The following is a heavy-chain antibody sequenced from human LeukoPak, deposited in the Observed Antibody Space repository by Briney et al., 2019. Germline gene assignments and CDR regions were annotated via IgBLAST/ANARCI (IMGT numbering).Heavy chain of an antibody. CDR2: IIPIFGTA. V-gene: IGHV1-69*05. J-gene: IGHJ5*02. D-gene: IGHD6-13*01. CDR3: ARMYSSSSNWFDP. CDR1: GGTFSTYA. Sequence: SVKVSCKASGGTFSTYAISWVRQAPGQGLEWMGRIIPIFGTANYAQKFQGRVTITTDESTSTAYMELSSLRSEDTAVYYCARMYSSSSNWFDPWGQGTLVTVSS.